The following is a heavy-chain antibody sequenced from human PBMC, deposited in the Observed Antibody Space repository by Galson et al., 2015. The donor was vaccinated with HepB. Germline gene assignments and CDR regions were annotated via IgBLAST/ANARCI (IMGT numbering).Heavy chain of an antibody. D-gene: IGHD4-23*01. J-gene: IGHJ4*02. CDR3: ALMQSGGNSFDY. CDR1: GFTFSSYW. CDR2: INSDGSST. Sequence: SLRLSCAASGFTFSSYWMHWVRQAPGKGLVWVSRINSDGSSTSYADSVKGRFTISRDNAKNTLYLQMNSLRAEDTAVYYCALMQSGGNSFDYWGQGTLVTVSS. V-gene: IGHV3-74*01.